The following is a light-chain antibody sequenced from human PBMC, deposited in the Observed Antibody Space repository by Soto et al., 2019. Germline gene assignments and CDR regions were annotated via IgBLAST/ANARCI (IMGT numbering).Light chain of an antibody. V-gene: IGLV2-14*01. CDR1: SSDIGAYNY. Sequence: QSVLTQPASVSGSPGQSITISCTGTSSDIGAYNYVSWYLQYAGKAPKLMIYDVNNRPSGVSNRLSGSKSGNTASLTISGLQAEDEADYYCSSYTTSSTVVFGGGTQLTVL. J-gene: IGLJ2*01. CDR3: SSYTTSSTVV. CDR2: DVN.